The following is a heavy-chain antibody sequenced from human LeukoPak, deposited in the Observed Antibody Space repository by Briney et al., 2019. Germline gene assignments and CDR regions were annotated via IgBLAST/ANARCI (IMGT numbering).Heavy chain of an antibody. D-gene: IGHD4-23*01. CDR2: ISIGSSVI. Sequence: PGESLRLSCAASGFTFSDYTMNWVRQAPGRGPEWLASISIGSSVIYYADSVKGRFTISRDNAKNSVYLQMNSLRAEDTAVYYCARGNYGGNDPPFDYWGQGTLVTVSS. V-gene: IGHV3-21*01. CDR1: GFTFSDYT. J-gene: IGHJ4*02. CDR3: ARGNYGGNDPPFDY.